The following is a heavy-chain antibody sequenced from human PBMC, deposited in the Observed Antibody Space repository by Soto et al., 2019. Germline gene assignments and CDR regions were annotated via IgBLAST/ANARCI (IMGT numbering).Heavy chain of an antibody. CDR3: AKSSITIFGVVTRPPDY. Sequence: ASVKVSCKASGYTFTSYGISWVRQAPGQGLEWMGWISAYNGNTNYAQKLQGRVTMTTDTSTSTAYMELRSLRSDDTAVYYCAKSSITIFGVVTRPPDYWGQGTLVTVSS. J-gene: IGHJ4*02. CDR2: ISAYNGNT. D-gene: IGHD3-3*01. CDR1: GYTFTSYG. V-gene: IGHV1-18*01.